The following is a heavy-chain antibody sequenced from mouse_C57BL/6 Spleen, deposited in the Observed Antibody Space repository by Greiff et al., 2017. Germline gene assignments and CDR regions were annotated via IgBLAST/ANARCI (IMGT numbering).Heavy chain of an antibody. J-gene: IGHJ1*03. CDR3: ARPYYGSSYGYFDV. V-gene: IGHV2-2*01. CDR2: IWSGGST. Sequence: VKVVESGPGLVQPSQSLSITCTVSGFSLTSYGVHWVRQSPGKGLEWLGVIWSGGSTDYNAAFISRLSISKDNSKSQVFFKMNSLQADDTAIYYCARPYYGSSYGYFDVWGTGTTVTVSS. D-gene: IGHD1-1*01. CDR1: GFSLTSYG.